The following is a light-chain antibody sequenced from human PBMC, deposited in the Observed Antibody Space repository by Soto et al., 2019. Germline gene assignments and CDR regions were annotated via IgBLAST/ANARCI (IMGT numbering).Light chain of an antibody. Sequence: EIVLTQSPGTLSLSPGERATLSCRASQSVSSSYLTWYQQKPGQAPRLLIYAASTRSTGISDRFSGSGSGADFTLTISSLEPEDFAVYDCQQYGDSPITFGQGTRLEI. CDR3: QQYGDSPIT. J-gene: IGKJ5*01. CDR1: QSVSSSY. CDR2: AAS. V-gene: IGKV3-20*01.